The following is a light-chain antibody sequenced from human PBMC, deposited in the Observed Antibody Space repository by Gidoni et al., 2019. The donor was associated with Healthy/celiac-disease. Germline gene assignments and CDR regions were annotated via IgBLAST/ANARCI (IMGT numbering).Light chain of an antibody. J-gene: IGKJ2*01. Sequence: EIVMTPSPATLSVSPGERATLSCRASQSVSSNLAWYQQKPGQAPRLLIYGASTRATGIPARFSGSGSGTEFTLTISSLQSEDFAVYYCQQYKKGYTFGQGTKLEIK. CDR1: QSVSSN. CDR2: GAS. V-gene: IGKV3-15*01. CDR3: QQYKKGYT.